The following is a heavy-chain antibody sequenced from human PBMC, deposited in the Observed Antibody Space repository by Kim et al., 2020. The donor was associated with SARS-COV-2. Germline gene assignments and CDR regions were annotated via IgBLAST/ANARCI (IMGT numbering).Heavy chain of an antibody. Sequence: SETLSLTCTVSGGSISSSSYYWGWIRQPPGKGLEWIGSIYYSGSTYYNPSLKSRVTISVDTSKNQFSLKLSSVTAADTAVYYCARDLTTVTTNDAFDIWGQGTMVTVSS. J-gene: IGHJ3*02. CDR2: IYYSGST. CDR3: ARDLTTVTTNDAFDI. V-gene: IGHV4-39*07. CDR1: GGSISSSSYY. D-gene: IGHD4-17*01.